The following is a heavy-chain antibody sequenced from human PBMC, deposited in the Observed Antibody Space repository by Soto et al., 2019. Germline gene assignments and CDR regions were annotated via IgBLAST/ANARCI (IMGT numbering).Heavy chain of an antibody. Sequence: GASVKVSCKASGYTFTNYYLHWVRQAPGQGLEWVGMINPSARSASYAQKLRGRLTMDRDTSTTTVYMELSRLTSEDTAVYYCATDNYAANGVLDHWGLGTLVTVSS. J-gene: IGHJ4*02. CDR3: ATDNYAANGVLDH. D-gene: IGHD1-1*01. V-gene: IGHV1-46*04. CDR2: INPSARSA. CDR1: GYTFTNYY.